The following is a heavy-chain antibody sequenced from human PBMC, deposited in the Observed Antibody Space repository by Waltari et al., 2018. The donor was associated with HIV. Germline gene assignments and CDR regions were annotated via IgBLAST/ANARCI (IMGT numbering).Heavy chain of an antibody. J-gene: IGHJ5*02. D-gene: IGHD3-22*01. CDR2: IYPGDSDT. CDR3: ARQRAFYYYDSSGYAIFDP. CDR1: GYSFTSYW. Sequence: EVQLVQSGAEVKKPGESLKISCKGPGYSFTSYWLGWVRQMPGKGLEWMGIIYPGDSDTRYSPSFQGQVTISADKSISTAYLQWSSLKASDTAMYYCARQRAFYYYDSSGYAIFDPWGQGTLVTVSS. V-gene: IGHV5-51*01.